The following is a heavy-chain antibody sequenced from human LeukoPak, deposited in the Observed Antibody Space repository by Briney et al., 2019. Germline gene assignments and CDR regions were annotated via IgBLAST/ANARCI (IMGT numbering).Heavy chain of an antibody. D-gene: IGHD1-26*01. J-gene: IGHJ4*02. V-gene: IGHV4-34*01. CDR3: ATRYSGSHLLDY. Sequence: SETLSLTCAVYGGSFSGYYWSWIRQPPGKGLEWIGEINHSGSTNYNPSLKSRVTISVDTPKNQFSLKLSSVTAADTAVYYCATRYSGSHLLDYWGQGTLVTVSS. CDR1: GGSFSGYY. CDR2: INHSGST.